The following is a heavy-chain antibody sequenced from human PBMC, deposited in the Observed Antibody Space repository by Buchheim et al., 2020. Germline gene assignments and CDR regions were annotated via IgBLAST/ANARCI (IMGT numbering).Heavy chain of an antibody. Sequence: QVQLVQSGAEVKKPGASVKVSCKASGYTFTSYYMHWVRQAPGQGLEWMGIINPSGGSTSYAQKFQGRVTMTRDTSTSTVYMELSSLRSEDTAVYYCARLAPERWWIAFTMIVAGAMDVWGQGTT. CDR2: INPSGGST. V-gene: IGHV1-46*01. CDR1: GYTFTSYY. J-gene: IGHJ6*02. D-gene: IGHD3-22*01. CDR3: ARLAPERWWIAFTMIVAGAMDV.